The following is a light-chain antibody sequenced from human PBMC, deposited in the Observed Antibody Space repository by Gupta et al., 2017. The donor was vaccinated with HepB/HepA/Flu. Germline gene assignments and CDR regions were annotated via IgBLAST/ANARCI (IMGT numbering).Light chain of an antibody. CDR2: GNS. Sequence: SELTQDPAGSVVLRPTVRIPFQGDRLRSYSVSWYQQKPGQVPRLVISGNSNRPSGIPDRFSGSRSGNTASLTISGAQAEDEADYYCNSRESSGNHYVFGRGTKVTVL. V-gene: IGLV3-19*01. J-gene: IGLJ1*01. CDR1: RLRSYS. CDR3: NSRESSGNHYV.